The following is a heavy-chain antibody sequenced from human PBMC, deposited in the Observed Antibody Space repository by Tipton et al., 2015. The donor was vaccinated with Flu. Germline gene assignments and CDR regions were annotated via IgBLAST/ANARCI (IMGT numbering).Heavy chain of an antibody. V-gene: IGHV3-33*01. CDR1: GFTFSSYG. Sequence: SGFTFSSYGMHWVRQAPGKGLEWVAVIWYDGSNKYYADSVKGRFTISRDNSKNTLYLQMNSLRAEDTAVYYCARWGHSGLDWGQGTLVTVSS. CDR3: ARWGHSGLD. J-gene: IGHJ4*02. CDR2: IWYDGSNK. D-gene: IGHD1-26*01.